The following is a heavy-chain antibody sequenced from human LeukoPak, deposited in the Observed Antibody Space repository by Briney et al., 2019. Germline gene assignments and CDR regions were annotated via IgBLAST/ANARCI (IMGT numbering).Heavy chain of an antibody. V-gene: IGHV4-4*02. CDR3: ARVRRGYSGYDTLDY. Sequence: SGTLSLTCAVSGGSISSSNWWSWVRQPPGKGLAWIGEIYHSGSTNYNPSLKSRVTISVDKSKNQFSLKLSSVTAADTAVYYCARVRRGYSGYDTLDYWGQGTLVTVSS. D-gene: IGHD5-12*01. CDR1: GGSISSSNW. CDR2: IYHSGST. J-gene: IGHJ4*02.